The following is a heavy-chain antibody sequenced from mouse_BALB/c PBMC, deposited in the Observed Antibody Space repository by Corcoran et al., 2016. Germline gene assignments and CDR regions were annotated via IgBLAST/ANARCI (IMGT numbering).Heavy chain of an antibody. CDR2: INTNTGEP. J-gene: IGHJ2*01. V-gene: IGHV9-3*02. CDR3: ARSTDYFDY. Sequence: QIQLVQSGPELKKPGETVKISCKASGYTFTNYGMNWVKQAPGKGLKGMGWINTNTGEPTYAEEFKGRFAFSLETSASTAYLQINNLKNEDTATYFCARSTDYFDYWGQGTTLTVSS. CDR1: GYTFTNYG.